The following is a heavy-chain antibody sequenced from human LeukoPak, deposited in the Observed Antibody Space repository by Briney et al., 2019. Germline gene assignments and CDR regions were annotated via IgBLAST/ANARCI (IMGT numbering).Heavy chain of an antibody. CDR1: GDSMNNYY. V-gene: IGHV4-59*01. D-gene: IGHD3-10*01. CDR2: INDSGST. CDR3: ARAVHYSGTSDQYTGGWYYFDF. J-gene: IGHJ4*02. Sequence: SETLSLTCNVFGDSMNNYYWSWTRQPPGKGLEWIGNINDSGSTNSNPSLKSRATISVDMSRKHFFLDLSSVTAADTAVYYCARAVHYSGTSDQYTGGWYYFDFWGQGTLVTVSS.